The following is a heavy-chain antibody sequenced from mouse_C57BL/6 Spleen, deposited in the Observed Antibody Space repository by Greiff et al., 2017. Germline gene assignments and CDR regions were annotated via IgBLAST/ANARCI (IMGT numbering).Heavy chain of an antibody. J-gene: IGHJ1*03. CDR3: TVYYGYEDWYFDV. V-gene: IGHV6-3*01. Sequence: EVKLEESGGGLVQPGGSMKLSCVASGFTFSNYWMNWVRQSPEKGLEWVAQIRLKSDNYATHYAESVKGRFTISRDDSKSSVYLQMNNLRAEDTGIYYCTVYYGYEDWYFDVWGTGTTVTVSS. D-gene: IGHD2-2*01. CDR1: GFTFSNYW. CDR2: IRLKSDNYAT.